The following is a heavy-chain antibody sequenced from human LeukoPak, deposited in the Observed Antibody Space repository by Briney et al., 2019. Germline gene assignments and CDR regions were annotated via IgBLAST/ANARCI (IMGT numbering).Heavy chain of an antibody. CDR2: IGSGGHT. J-gene: IGHJ4*02. D-gene: IGHD3-22*01. CDR3: ARGGYPRY. V-gene: IGHV3-69-1*01. Sequence: GGSLRLSCDTSGFSFSDYGMNWVRQAPGKGLEWVSSIGSGGHTFYADSVKGQFTISRDNAKNSMYLQMNSLRAEDTAVYYCARGGYPRYWGQGSLVTVSS. CDR1: GFSFSDYG.